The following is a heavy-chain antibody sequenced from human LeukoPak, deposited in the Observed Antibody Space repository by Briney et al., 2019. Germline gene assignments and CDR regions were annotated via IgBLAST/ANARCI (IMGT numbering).Heavy chain of an antibody. D-gene: IGHD3-10*01. CDR3: ARDNYYGSGSYYN. CDR1: GGSISSSSYY. CDR2: IYYSGST. V-gene: IGHV4-61*01. J-gene: IGHJ4*02. Sequence: SETLSLTCTVSGGSISSSSYYWGWIRQPPGKGLEWIGYIYYSGSTNYNPSLKSRVTISVDTSKNQFSLKLSSVTAADTAVYYCARDNYYGSGSYYNWGQGTLVTVSS.